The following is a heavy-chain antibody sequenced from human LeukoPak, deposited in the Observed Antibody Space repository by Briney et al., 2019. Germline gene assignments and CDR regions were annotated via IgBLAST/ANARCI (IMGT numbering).Heavy chain of an antibody. Sequence: SVEVSCKASGGTFSSYAISWVRQAPGQGLEWMGGIIPIFGTANYAQKFQGRVTITTDESTSTAYMELSSLRSEDTAVYYCASPASSSSGFFNYFDYWGQGTLVTVSS. CDR2: IIPIFGTA. J-gene: IGHJ4*02. V-gene: IGHV1-69*05. CDR3: ASPASSSSGFFNYFDY. CDR1: GGTFSSYA. D-gene: IGHD6-6*01.